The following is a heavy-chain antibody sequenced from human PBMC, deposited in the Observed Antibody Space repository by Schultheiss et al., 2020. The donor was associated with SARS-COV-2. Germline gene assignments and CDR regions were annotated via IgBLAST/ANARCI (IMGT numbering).Heavy chain of an antibody. V-gene: IGHV3-23*01. D-gene: IGHD6-13*01. CDR2: ISGGDGRT. CDR1: GFTFSSYS. J-gene: IGHJ4*02. CDR3: AKGQQLESRLDY. Sequence: GGSLRLSCAASGFTFSSYSMNWVRQAPGKGLEWVSGISGGDGRTYYADSVTGRFTISRDNSKSTLFLQMNSLRAEDTAVYYCAKGQQLESRLDYWGQGTLVTVSS.